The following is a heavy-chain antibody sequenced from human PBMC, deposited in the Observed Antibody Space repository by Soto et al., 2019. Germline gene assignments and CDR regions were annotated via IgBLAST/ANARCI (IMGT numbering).Heavy chain of an antibody. CDR1: GFSFTTDGMG. CDR2: IYWDDDK. J-gene: IGHJ4*02. Sequence: QITLKESGPTLVKPTQTLTLTCTFSGFSFTTDGMGVGWIRQPPGKALEWLALIYWDDDKRYSPSLKGRLTITKDATRKQLALTLANIDPADTATYYCAYLYWGASGTRYYFDYWGQGPLVTVSS. V-gene: IGHV2-5*02. CDR3: AYLYWGASGTRYYFDY. D-gene: IGHD2-21*01.